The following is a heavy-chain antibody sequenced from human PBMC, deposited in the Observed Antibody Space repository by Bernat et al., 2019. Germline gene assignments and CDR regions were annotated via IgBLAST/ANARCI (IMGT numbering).Heavy chain of an antibody. CDR1: GFPFSDYY. Sequence: QVQLVESGGGLVKPGGFLRLSCAASGFPFSDYYMSWIRQAPGKGLEWVSYISSSSSYTNNADSVKGRFTIFRDNAKNSLYLQMNSRRAEDTAVYYCARPGAVAGSGIWFDPWGQGTLVTVSS. D-gene: IGHD6-19*01. V-gene: IGHV3-11*06. J-gene: IGHJ5*02. CDR3: ARPGAVAGSGIWFDP. CDR2: ISSSSSYT.